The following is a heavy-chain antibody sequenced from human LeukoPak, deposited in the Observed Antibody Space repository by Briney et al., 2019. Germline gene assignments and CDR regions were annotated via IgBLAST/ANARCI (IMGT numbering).Heavy chain of an antibody. Sequence: SVKVSCKASGGTFSSYAISWVRQAPGQGLEWMGGIIPIFGTANYAQKFQGRVTITADESTSTAYMELSSLRSEDTAVYYCARDHCSGGSCYGGGDYWGQGTLVTASS. J-gene: IGHJ4*02. CDR3: ARDHCSGGSCYGGGDY. CDR2: IIPIFGTA. CDR1: GGTFSSYA. V-gene: IGHV1-69*13. D-gene: IGHD2-15*01.